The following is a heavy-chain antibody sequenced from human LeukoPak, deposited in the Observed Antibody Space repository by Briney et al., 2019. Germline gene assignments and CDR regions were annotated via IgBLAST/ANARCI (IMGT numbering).Heavy chain of an antibody. V-gene: IGHV3-7*03. CDR3: ARLLYYYDSSGYNYYFDY. J-gene: IGHJ4*02. Sequence: LTGRSLRLSCAASGFTFSTYWMSWVRQAPGKGLEWVANIKQDGSEKNYVDSLKGRFTISRDNSKNTLYLQMNSLRAEDTAVYYCARLLYYYDSSGYNYYFDYWGQGTLVTVSS. CDR2: IKQDGSEK. CDR1: GFTFSTYW. D-gene: IGHD3-22*01.